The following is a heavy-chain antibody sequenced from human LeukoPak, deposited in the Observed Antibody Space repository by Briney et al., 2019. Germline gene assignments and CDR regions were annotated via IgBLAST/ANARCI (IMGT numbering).Heavy chain of an antibody. Sequence: GGSLRLSCVVSGFTFSSYAMSWVRQAPGKGLEWVSGISGSGGSTYYADSVKGRFTISRDNSKNTLYLQMNSLRAEDTAVYYCAKDSPYYDILTGYLLDYYYYYMDVWGKGTTVTVSS. CDR1: GFTFSSYA. J-gene: IGHJ6*03. V-gene: IGHV3-23*01. CDR2: ISGSGGST. D-gene: IGHD3-9*01. CDR3: AKDSPYYDILTGYLLDYYYYYMDV.